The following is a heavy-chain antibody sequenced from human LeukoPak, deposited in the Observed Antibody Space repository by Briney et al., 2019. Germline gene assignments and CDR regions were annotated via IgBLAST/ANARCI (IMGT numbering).Heavy chain of an antibody. D-gene: IGHD3-3*01. CDR2: ISAYNGNT. Sequence: ASVTVSCKASGYTFTSYGISWVRQAPGQGLQGMGWISAYNGNTNYAQTLQGRVTMTTDTSTSTAYMELRSLRSDDTAVYYCAREGRLNYDFWSGSGYYFDYWGQGTLVTVSS. CDR1: GYTFTSYG. CDR3: AREGRLNYDFWSGSGYYFDY. V-gene: IGHV1-18*01. J-gene: IGHJ4*02.